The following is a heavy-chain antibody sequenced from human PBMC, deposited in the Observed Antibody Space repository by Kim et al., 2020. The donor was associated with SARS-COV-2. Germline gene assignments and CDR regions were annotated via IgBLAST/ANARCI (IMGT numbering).Heavy chain of an antibody. CDR2: ISWNSGSI. V-gene: IGHV3-9*01. CDR3: AKEYRSSWYGGIDY. Sequence: GGSLRLSCAASGFTFDDYAMHWVRQAPGKGLEWVSGISWNSGSIGYADSVKGRFTISRDNAKNSLYLQMNSLRAEDTALYYCAKEYRSSWYGGIDYWGQGTLVTVSS. J-gene: IGHJ4*02. CDR1: GFTFDDYA. D-gene: IGHD6-13*01.